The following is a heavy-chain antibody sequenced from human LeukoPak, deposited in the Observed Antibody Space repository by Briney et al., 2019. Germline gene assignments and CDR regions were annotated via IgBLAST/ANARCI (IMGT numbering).Heavy chain of an antibody. D-gene: IGHD5/OR15-5a*01. CDR2: IYFGGTT. J-gene: IGHJ4*02. V-gene: IGHV3-53*01. CDR3: ARGDGVYVY. Sequence: GGSLRLSCAAAGFTLSSYWMSWVRQAPGQGLEWVSVIYFGGTTYYADSVKGRFTISRDNSKNTVYLQMNSLRVEDTAVYYCARGDGVYVYWGQGTLVTVSS. CDR1: GFTLSSYW.